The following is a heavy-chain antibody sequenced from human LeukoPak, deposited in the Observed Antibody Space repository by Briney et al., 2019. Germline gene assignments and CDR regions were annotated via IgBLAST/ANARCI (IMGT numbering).Heavy chain of an antibody. CDR2: INHSGST. CDR1: GGSFSGYY. J-gene: IGHJ4*02. Sequence: KPSETLSLTCAVYGGSFSGYYWSWIRQPPGKGLEWIGEINHSGSTNYNPSLKSRVTISVDTSKNQFSLKLSSVTAADTAVYYCARGLDHQSAAPPYFDYWGQGTLVTVSS. D-gene: IGHD6-13*01. V-gene: IGHV4-34*01. CDR3: ARGLDHQSAAPPYFDY.